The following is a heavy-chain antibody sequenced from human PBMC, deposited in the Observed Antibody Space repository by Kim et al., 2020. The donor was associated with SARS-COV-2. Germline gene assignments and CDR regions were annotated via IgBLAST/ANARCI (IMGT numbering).Heavy chain of an antibody. CDR2: IYYSGST. J-gene: IGHJ3*02. CDR1: GGSISSYY. CDR3: ARVGAEYDILTGYYEVGAFDI. Sequence: SETLSLTCTVSGGSISSYYWSWIRQPPGKGLEWIGYIYYSGSTNYNPSLKSRVTISVDTSKNQFSLKLSSVTAADTAVYYCARVGAEYDILTGYYEVGAFDIWGQGTMVTVSS. D-gene: IGHD3-9*01. V-gene: IGHV4-59*13.